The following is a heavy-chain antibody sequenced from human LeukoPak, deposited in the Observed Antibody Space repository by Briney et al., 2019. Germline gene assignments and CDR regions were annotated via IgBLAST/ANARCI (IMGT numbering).Heavy chain of an antibody. CDR1: GGSISTSSYY. CDR2: IYYSGST. J-gene: IGHJ3*02. Sequence: PSETLSLTCTVSGGSISTSSYYWAWIRQPPGKGLEWIGYIYYSGSTNYNPSLKSRVTISVDTSKNQFSLKLSSVTAADTAVYYCARDSWPDAFDIWGQGTMVTVSS. V-gene: IGHV4-61*05. CDR3: ARDSWPDAFDI. D-gene: IGHD3-22*01.